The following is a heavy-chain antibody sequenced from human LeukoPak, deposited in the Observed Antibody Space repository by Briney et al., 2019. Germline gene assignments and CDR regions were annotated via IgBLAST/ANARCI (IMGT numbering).Heavy chain of an antibody. Sequence: PSETLSLTCAVSGGSISRSNWWTWVRQAPGKGLEWIGEIFHTGDTNYNPSLKSRVTISIDKSKNQFSLRLTSVTAADTAVYYCARGWGGYSYGYSFDYWGQGTLVTVSS. CDR1: GGSISRSNW. V-gene: IGHV4-4*02. CDR3: ARGWGGYSYGYSFDY. J-gene: IGHJ4*02. D-gene: IGHD5-18*01. CDR2: IFHTGDT.